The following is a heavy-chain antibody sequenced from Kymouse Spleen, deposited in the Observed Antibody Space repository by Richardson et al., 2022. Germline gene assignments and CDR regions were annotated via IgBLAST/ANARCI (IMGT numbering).Heavy chain of an antibody. V-gene: IGHV3-73*02. CDR2: IRSKANSYAT. D-gene: IGHD4-11,IGHD4-11*01. J-gene: IGHJ6*02. CDR3: TKGLATVTTDYYYGMDV. Sequence: EVQLVESGGGLVQPGGSLKLSCAASGFTFSGSAMHWVRQASGKGLEWVGRIRSKANSYATAYAASVKGRFTISRDDSKNTAYLQMNSLKTEDTAVYYCTKGLATVTTDYYYGMDVWGQGTTVTVSS. CDR1: GFTFSGSA.